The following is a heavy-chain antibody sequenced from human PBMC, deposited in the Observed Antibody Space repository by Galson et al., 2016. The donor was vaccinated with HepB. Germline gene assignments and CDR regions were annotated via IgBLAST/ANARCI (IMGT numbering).Heavy chain of an antibody. CDR1: GFTFSRSG. V-gene: IGHV3-48*02. CDR3: ARELVRSAFDL. CDR2: ISSSVSTI. J-gene: IGHJ3*01. D-gene: IGHD1-26*01. Sequence: SLRLSCAGSGFTFSRSGLNWVRQAPGKGLQWISYISSSVSTIYYADSVMGRFTISRDNAKNSVYLQMHSLRDEDTGVYYCARELVRSAFDLWGQGTMVTVSS.